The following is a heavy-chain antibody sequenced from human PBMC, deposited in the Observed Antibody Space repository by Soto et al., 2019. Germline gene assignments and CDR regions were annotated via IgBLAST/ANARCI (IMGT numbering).Heavy chain of an antibody. V-gene: IGHV3-49*03. CDR2: IRSKAYGGTT. D-gene: IGHD2-15*01. Sequence: SLRLSCTASGFTFGDYAMSWFRQAPGKGLEWVGFIRSKAYGGTTEYAASVKGRFTTSRDDSKSIAYLQMNSLKTEDTAVYYCTRDHPLGYCSGGSCFFDYWGQGTLVTVSS. CDR3: TRDHPLGYCSGGSCFFDY. CDR1: GFTFGDYA. J-gene: IGHJ4*02.